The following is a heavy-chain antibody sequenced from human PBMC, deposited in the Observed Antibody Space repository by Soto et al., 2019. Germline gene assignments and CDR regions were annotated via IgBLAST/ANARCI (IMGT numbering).Heavy chain of an antibody. J-gene: IGHJ4*02. Sequence: GGSLRLSSAAAGFTGGSNYMSWVRKAPGKGLEWVSVIYSGGSTYYADSVKGRFTISRDNSKNTLYLQMNSLRAEDTAVYYCARDRGGWLRPTYFDYWGQGTLVTVSS. CDR1: GFTGGSNY. CDR2: IYSGGST. V-gene: IGHV3-66*01. CDR3: ARDRGGWLRPTYFDY. D-gene: IGHD5-12*01.